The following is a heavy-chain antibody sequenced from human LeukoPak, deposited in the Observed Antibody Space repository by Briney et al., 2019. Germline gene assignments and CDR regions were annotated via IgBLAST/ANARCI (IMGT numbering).Heavy chain of an antibody. Sequence: GGSLRLSCAASGFTFSTYWMSWVRQAPGKGLEWVANINQDESEKYYVDSVKGRFTISRDNAKNSLYLQMNSLRAEDTAVYYCAKDLGQDHYYYGMDVWGQGTTVTVSS. V-gene: IGHV3-7*01. D-gene: IGHD2-15*01. CDR3: AKDLGQDHYYYGMDV. CDR2: INQDESEK. J-gene: IGHJ6*02. CDR1: GFTFSTYW.